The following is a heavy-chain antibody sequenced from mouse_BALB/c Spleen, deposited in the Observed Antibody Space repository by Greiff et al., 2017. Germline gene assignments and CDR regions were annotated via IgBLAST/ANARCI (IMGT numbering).Heavy chain of an antibody. CDR2: IDPENGDT. J-gene: IGHJ4*01. CDR1: GFNIKDYY. Sequence: VQLQQSGAELVRPGASVKLSCTASGFNIKDYYMHWVKQRPEQGLEWIGWIDPENGDTEYAPKFQGKATMTADTSSNTAYLQLSSLTSEDTAVYYCNASYRYDGYYAMDYWGQGTSVTVSS. D-gene: IGHD2-14*01. V-gene: IGHV14-4*02. CDR3: NASYRYDGYYAMDY.